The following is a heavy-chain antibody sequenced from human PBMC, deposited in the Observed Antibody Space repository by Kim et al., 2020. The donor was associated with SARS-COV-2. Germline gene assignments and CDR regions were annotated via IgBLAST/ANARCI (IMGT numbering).Heavy chain of an antibody. CDR3: AKSPLSDGMAVGRGWFDP. CDR2: IYYSGST. D-gene: IGHD2-8*01. V-gene: IGHV4-59*02. J-gene: IGHJ5*02. Sequence: SETLSLTCTVSGGSVNSYYFSWIRQSPGKELEWIGYIYYSGSTKYNPSLKSRVTISMDTSKNQFSLMLSSVTAADTAIYYCAKSPLSDGMAVGRGWFDPWGQGTQVTVSS. CDR1: GGSVNSYY.